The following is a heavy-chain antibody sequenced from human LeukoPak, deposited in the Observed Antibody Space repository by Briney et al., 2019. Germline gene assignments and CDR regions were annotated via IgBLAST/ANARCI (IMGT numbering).Heavy chain of an antibody. CDR1: GFTFSSYA. CDR2: ISGSGGST. CDR3: AKDKLVVVTATIGAYFDY. D-gene: IGHD2-21*02. J-gene: IGHJ4*02. V-gene: IGHV3-23*01. Sequence: GGSLRLSCAASGFTFSSYAMSWVRQAPGKGLEWVSAISGSGGSTYYADSVKGRFTISRDNSKNTLYLQMNSLRAEDTAVYYCAKDKLVVVTATIGAYFDYWGQGTLVTVSS.